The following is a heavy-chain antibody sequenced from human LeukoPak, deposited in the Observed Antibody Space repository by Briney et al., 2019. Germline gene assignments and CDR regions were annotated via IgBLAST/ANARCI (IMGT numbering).Heavy chain of an antibody. D-gene: IGHD5-18*01. CDR3: ATDRGYSTFDI. CDR2: INPDGSAK. V-gene: IGHV3-7*03. Sequence: GGSLRLSCAASGFTFRTSWMTWVRQAPGNGLEWVAHINPDGSAKSYADSLKGRVTISRDNAENSLYLQVNTLRAEDTAVYYCATDRGYSTFDIWGQGTLVTVSS. CDR1: GFTFRTSW. J-gene: IGHJ3*02.